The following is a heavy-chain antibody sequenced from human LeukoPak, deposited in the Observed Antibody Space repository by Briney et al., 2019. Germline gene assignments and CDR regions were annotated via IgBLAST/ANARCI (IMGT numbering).Heavy chain of an antibody. CDR1: GYTFTGYY. CDR3: ARDSPDYGDYLFDY. D-gene: IGHD4-17*01. CDR2: INPNSGGT. V-gene: IGHV1-2*04. J-gene: IGHJ4*02. Sequence: ASVKVSCKASGYTFTGYYMHWVRQAPGQGLEWMGWINPNSGGTNYAQKFQGWVTMTRDTSISTAYMELSRLRSDDTAVYYCARDSPDYGDYLFDYWGQGTLVTVSS.